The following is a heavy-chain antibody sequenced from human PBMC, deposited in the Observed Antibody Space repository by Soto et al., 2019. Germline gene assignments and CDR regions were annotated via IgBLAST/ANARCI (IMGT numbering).Heavy chain of an antibody. CDR1: GGSFSSYA. Sequence: QVQLVQSGAEVKKPGSSVKVSCKASGGSFSSYAITWVRQAPGQGLEGMGAIIPMFGTPRYAQKFQGRVTITADEYTSTAYMELSSLRSEDTAVYYCARDLSGSYFGYFDYWGQGTLVTVSS. V-gene: IGHV1-69*01. D-gene: IGHD3-10*01. CDR2: IIPMFGTP. CDR3: ARDLSGSYFGYFDY. J-gene: IGHJ4*02.